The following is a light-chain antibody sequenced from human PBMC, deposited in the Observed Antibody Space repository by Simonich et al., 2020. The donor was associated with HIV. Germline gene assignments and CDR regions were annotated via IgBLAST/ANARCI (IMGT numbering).Light chain of an antibody. CDR3: QQYYSTPIT. CDR2: WAS. CDR1: QSVLYSSNNKNY. V-gene: IGKV4-1*01. Sequence: DIVMTQSPDSLGVSLGERATINCKSSQSVLYSSNNKNYLAWYQQKPGQPPKLLIYWASTRESGVPDRFSGSGSGTHFTLTISSLQAEDVAVYYCQQYYSTPITFGQGTRLEIK. J-gene: IGKJ5*01.